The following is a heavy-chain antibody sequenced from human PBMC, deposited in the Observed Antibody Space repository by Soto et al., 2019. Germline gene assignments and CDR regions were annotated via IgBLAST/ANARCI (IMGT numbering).Heavy chain of an antibody. J-gene: IGHJ3*02. CDR1: HDSISSATYS. D-gene: IGHD3-10*01. V-gene: IGHV4-39*01. Sequence: QLQLQQESGPGLVRPSETLSLTCTVSHDSISSATYSWGWIRQPPGKGLEWIGTIYYSGSTYFNPSLKSRITISADTSKNQLSLQMTYVTAADTAVYYCARHGWTFDAFDIWGQGTMVTVSS. CDR3: ARHGWTFDAFDI. CDR2: IYYSGST.